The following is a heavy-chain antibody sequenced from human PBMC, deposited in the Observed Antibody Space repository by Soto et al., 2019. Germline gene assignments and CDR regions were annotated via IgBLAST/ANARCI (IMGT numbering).Heavy chain of an antibody. CDR1: GFTFSSSG. CDR2: ISASGGET. J-gene: IGHJ4*02. D-gene: IGHD4-4*01. Sequence: HPGGSLRLSCATSGFTFSSSGMSWVRQAPGKGLEWVSGISASGGETYYGDSVKGRFTISRDNSKNTLYLQMNSLRAEDTAIYYCAKVSYSRYFDYWGQGTLVTVSS. V-gene: IGHV3-23*01. CDR3: AKVSYSRYFDY.